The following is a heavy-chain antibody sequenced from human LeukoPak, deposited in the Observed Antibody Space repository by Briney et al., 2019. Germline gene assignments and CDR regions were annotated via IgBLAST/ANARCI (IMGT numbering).Heavy chain of an antibody. CDR1: GFTFTTYW. J-gene: IGHJ3*01. V-gene: IGHV3-7*01. Sequence: GGSLRLSCAASGFTFTTYWMGWVRQAPGKGLEWVANIKQDGSEQYYVDSVKGRFTISRDNAKNSLYLQMNSLRAEDTAVYFCAREDRISIGNDALDLWGQGTTVTVSS. D-gene: IGHD2/OR15-2a*01. CDR2: IKQDGSEQ. CDR3: AREDRISIGNDALDL.